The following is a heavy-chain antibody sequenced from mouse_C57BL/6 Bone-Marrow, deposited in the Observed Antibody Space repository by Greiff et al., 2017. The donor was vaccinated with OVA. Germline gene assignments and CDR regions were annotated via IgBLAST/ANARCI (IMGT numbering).Heavy chain of an antibody. V-gene: IGHV1-59*01. Sequence: QVQLQQPGAELVRPGTSVKLSCKASGYTFTSYWLHWVKQRPGQGLEWIGVIDPSDSYTNYNQKFKGKATLTVDTSSSTAYMQLSSLTSEDAAVYYCARVTVVDCWGTGTTVTVSS. CDR2: IDPSDSYT. CDR3: ARVTVVDC. D-gene: IGHD1-1*01. CDR1: GYTFTSYW. J-gene: IGHJ1*03.